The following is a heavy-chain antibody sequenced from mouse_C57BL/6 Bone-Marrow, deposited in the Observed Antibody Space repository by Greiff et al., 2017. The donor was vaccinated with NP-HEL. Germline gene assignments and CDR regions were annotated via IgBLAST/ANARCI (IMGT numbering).Heavy chain of an antibody. V-gene: IGHV5-6*01. CDR3: ARPSYYGNHYYAMDD. CDR2: ISSGGSYT. D-gene: IGHD2-10*01. Sequence: EVQGVESGGDLVKPGGSLKLSCAASGFTFSSYGMSWVRQTPDKRLEWVATISSGGSYTYYPDSVKGRFTISRDNAKNTLYLQMSSLKSEDTAMYYCARPSYYGNHYYAMDDWGKGTSVTVSS. CDR1: GFTFSSYG. J-gene: IGHJ4*01.